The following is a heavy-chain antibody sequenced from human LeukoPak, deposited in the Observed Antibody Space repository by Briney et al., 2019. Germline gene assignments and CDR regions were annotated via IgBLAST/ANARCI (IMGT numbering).Heavy chain of an antibody. Sequence: GGSLRLSCAASGVTFSSYAMSWVRQAPGKGLEWVSAISGSVGSTYYADSVKGRFTISRDNSKNTLYLQMNSLRAEDTAVYYCALGYSSGWPYFDYWGQGTLVTVSS. D-gene: IGHD6-19*01. CDR2: ISGSVGST. CDR1: GVTFSSYA. J-gene: IGHJ4*02. CDR3: ALGYSSGWPYFDY. V-gene: IGHV3-23*01.